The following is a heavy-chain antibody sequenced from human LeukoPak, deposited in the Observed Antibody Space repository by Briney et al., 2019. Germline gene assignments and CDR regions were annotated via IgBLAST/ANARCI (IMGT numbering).Heavy chain of an antibody. V-gene: IGHV3-33*01. J-gene: IGHJ4*02. CDR1: GFTFSSYG. D-gene: IGHD4-17*01. CDR3: ARDYAYGDYTFDY. CDR2: ICYDGSNK. Sequence: PGGSLRLSCAASGFTFSSYGMHWVRQAPGKGLEWVAGICYDGSNKYYADSVKGRFAISRDNSKNTLYMQMNSLRAEDTAVYYCARDYAYGDYTFDYWGQGTLVTVSS.